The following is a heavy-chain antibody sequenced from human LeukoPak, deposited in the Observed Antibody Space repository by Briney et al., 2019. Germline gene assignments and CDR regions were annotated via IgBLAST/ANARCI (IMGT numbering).Heavy chain of an antibody. D-gene: IGHD6-19*01. J-gene: IGHJ4*02. Sequence: GGSLRLSCAASGFTFSSYSMNWVRQAPGKGLEWVSSISSSSSYIYYADSVKGRFTISRDNAKNSLYLQMNSLRAEDTAVYYCARGGASSGWFDYWGQGTLVTVSS. CDR3: ARGGASSGWFDY. CDR1: GFTFSSYS. CDR2: ISSSSSYI. V-gene: IGHV3-21*01.